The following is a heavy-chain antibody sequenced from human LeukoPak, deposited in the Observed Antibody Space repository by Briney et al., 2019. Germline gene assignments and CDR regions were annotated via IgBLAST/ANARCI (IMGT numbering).Heavy chain of an antibody. Sequence: SETLSLTCAVYGGSLNGHYWSWIRQPPGKGLEWIGEGSESGGTKFNPSLKSRVTISADTSKNQFSLKLNSVTAADTAVYYCARGQVVRDYWGQGTLVTVSS. CDR1: GGSLNGHY. J-gene: IGHJ4*02. CDR2: GSESGGT. CDR3: ARGQVVRDY. V-gene: IGHV4-34*01. D-gene: IGHD2-15*01.